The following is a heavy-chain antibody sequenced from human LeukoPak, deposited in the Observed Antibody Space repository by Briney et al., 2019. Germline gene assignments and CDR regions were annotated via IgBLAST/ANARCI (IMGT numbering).Heavy chain of an antibody. CDR2: VSRDGSNK. D-gene: IGHD3-10*01. CDR1: GFTFSSSW. Sequence: GGSLRLSCAASGFTFSSSWMTWVRQAPGKGLDWVAVVSRDGSNKKYGDSVKGRFTTSRDNSKNTLYLQMNSLRAEDTAVYYCARGSKWFGELIRRGEYYFDYGGQGTLVTVSS. CDR3: ARGSKWFGELIRRGEYYFDY. J-gene: IGHJ4*02. V-gene: IGHV3-30*03.